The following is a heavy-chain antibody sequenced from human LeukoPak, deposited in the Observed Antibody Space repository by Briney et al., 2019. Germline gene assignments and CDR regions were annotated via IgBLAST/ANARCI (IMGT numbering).Heavy chain of an antibody. CDR3: AKDISQGYTYGFIEQDF. J-gene: IGHJ4*02. CDR1: GFTFSTYA. V-gene: IGHV3-23*01. D-gene: IGHD5-18*01. Sequence: GGSLRLSCAASGFTFSTYAMSWVRQAPGKALEGVSAISGYDGSTYYADSLKGRFTISRDNSKNTLYLQMNSLRAEDTAVYYCAKDISQGYTYGFIEQDFWGQGTPVTVSS. CDR2: ISGYDGST.